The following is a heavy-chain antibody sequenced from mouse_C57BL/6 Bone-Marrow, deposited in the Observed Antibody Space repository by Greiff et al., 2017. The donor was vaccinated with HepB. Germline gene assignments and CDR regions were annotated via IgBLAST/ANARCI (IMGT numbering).Heavy chain of an antibody. J-gene: IGHJ3*01. D-gene: IGHD2-5*01. CDR2: ISDGGSYT. CDR1: GFTFSSYA. CDR3: AGEDYSNLAWFAY. Sequence: EVKLVESGGGLVKPGGSLKLSCAASGFTFSSYAMSWVRQTPEKRLEWVATISDGGSYTYYPDNVKGRFTISRDNAKNNLYLQMSHLKSEDTAMYYCAGEDYSNLAWFAYWGQGTLVTVSA. V-gene: IGHV5-4*01.